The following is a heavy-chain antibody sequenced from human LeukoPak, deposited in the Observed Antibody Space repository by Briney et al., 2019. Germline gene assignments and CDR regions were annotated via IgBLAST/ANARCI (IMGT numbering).Heavy chain of an antibody. Sequence: VGSLRLSCAASGFTFSSYSMNWVRQAPGKGLEWVSYISSSSSTIYYADSVKGRFTISRDNAKNSLYLQMNSLRAEDTAVYYCARDASFVVVVSSSNYYYYGMDVWGQGTTVTVSS. D-gene: IGHD2-15*01. CDR2: ISSSSSTI. J-gene: IGHJ6*02. CDR3: ARDASFVVVVSSSNYYYYGMDV. V-gene: IGHV3-48*04. CDR1: GFTFSSYS.